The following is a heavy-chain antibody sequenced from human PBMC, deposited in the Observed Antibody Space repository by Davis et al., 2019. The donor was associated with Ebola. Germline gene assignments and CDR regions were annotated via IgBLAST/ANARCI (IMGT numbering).Heavy chain of an antibody. CDR2: IYYSGST. V-gene: IGHV4-59*01. Sequence: MPSETLSLTCTVSGGSISSYYWSWIRQPPGKGLEWIGYIYYSGSTYYNPSVKSRVTISLDTSKTQFSLKLSSVTAADTAVYYCARYFYGSGSFYFDYWGQGTLVTVSS. J-gene: IGHJ4*02. D-gene: IGHD3-10*01. CDR1: GGSISSYY. CDR3: ARYFYGSGSFYFDY.